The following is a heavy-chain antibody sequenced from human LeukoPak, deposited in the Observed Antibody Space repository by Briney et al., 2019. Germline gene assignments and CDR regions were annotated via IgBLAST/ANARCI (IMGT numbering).Heavy chain of an antibody. J-gene: IGHJ4*02. Sequence: PGGSLRLSCAASGFTFSSYEMNWVRQAPGKGLEWVSYISSSGSTIYYADSVKGRFTISRDKAKNSLYLQMNSLRAEDTAVYYCARESAAAPWEFDYWGQGTLVTVSS. D-gene: IGHD6-13*01. CDR1: GFTFSSYE. CDR2: ISSSGSTI. V-gene: IGHV3-48*03. CDR3: ARESAAAPWEFDY.